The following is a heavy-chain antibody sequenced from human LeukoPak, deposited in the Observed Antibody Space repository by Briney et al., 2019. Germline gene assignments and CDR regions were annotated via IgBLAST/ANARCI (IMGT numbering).Heavy chain of an antibody. D-gene: IGHD3-10*01. Sequence: SETLSLTCTVSGGSISSSSYYWGWIRQPPGTGLEWIGSIYYSGSTYYNPSLKSRVTISVDTSKNQFSLKLSSVTAADTAVYYCASELLRFGELSDWFDPWGQGTLVTVSS. J-gene: IGHJ5*02. CDR3: ASELLRFGELSDWFDP. CDR2: IYYSGST. V-gene: IGHV4-39*01. CDR1: GGSISSSSYY.